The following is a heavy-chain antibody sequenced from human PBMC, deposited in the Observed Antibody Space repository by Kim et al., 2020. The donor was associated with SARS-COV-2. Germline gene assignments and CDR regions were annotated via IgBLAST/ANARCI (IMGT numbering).Heavy chain of an antibody. J-gene: IGHJ4*02. Sequence: GGSLRLSCAASGFIFSTYDMSWVRQAPGKGLEWISAITRDGSTFYADSVKGRFTISRDNSENTLHLQMGSLRVDDTGVYYCAREPARRADYWGRGTLVTV. D-gene: IGHD1-1*01. CDR2: ITRDGST. CDR1: GFIFSTYD. CDR3: AREPARRADY. V-gene: IGHV3-23*01.